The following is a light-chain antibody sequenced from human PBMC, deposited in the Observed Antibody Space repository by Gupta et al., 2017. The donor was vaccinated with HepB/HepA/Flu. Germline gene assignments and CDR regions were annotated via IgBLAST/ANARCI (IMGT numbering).Light chain of an antibody. V-gene: IGLV2-11*01. CDR2: DVN. CDR1: SSDVGGYNY. CDR3: CSYARTYTKV. J-gene: IGLJ3*02. Sequence: QSALTQPRSVSGSPGQSVTISCTGTSSDVGGYNYVSYYQQHPANPPKVMMNDVNKRPAGVPDRFSASKSGKTALPTISGLQADDDAYYYCCSYARTYTKVFGGGTKLTVL.